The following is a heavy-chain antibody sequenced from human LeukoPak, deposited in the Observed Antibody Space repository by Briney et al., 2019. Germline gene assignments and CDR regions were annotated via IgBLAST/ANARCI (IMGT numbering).Heavy chain of an antibody. CDR2: ISSSSSYI. D-gene: IGHD6-13*01. V-gene: IGHV3-21*01. CDR1: GFTFSSYS. CDR3: ARGNTGIAAAGLDAFDI. Sequence: GGSLRLSCAASGFTFSSYSMNWVRQAPGKGLEWVSSISSSSSYIYYADSVKGRFTISRDNAKNSLYLQMNSLRAEDTAVYYCARGNTGIAAAGLDAFDIWGQGTMVTVSS. J-gene: IGHJ3*02.